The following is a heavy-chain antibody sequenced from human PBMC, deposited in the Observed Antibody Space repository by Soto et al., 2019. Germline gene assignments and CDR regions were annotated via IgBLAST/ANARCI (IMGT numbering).Heavy chain of an antibody. V-gene: IGHV4-59*01. J-gene: IGHJ6*02. D-gene: IGHD5-18*01. CDR1: GGSISSYY. CDR2: IYYSGST. CDR3: TRSGGAMVTGYYYYYYGMDV. Sequence: PXETLSLTCTVSGGSISSYYWSWIRQPPGKGLEWIGYIYYSGSTNYNPSLKSRVTISVDTSKNQFSLKLSSVTAADTAVYCCTRSGGAMVTGYYYYYYGMDVWGQGTTVTVSS.